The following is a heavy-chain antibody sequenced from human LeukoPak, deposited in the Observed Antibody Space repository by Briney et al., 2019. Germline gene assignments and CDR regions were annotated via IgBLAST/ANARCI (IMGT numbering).Heavy chain of an antibody. V-gene: IGHV3-30*14. J-gene: IGHJ3*02. CDR3: AGDSNGWLNADAFDI. CDR2: ISYDGRNK. Sequence: GGSLRLSCAASGFSFSGFAMHWVRQAPGKGLEWVAVISYDGRNKYYAGSVKGRFTISRDNSKNTLYLQMNILRAEDTAVYYCAGDSNGWLNADAFDIWGQGTKVTVSS. D-gene: IGHD6-19*01. CDR1: GFSFSGFA.